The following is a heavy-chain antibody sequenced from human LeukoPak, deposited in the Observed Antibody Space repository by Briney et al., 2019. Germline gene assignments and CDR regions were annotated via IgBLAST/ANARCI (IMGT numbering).Heavy chain of an antibody. CDR1: GGSISNTNYY. J-gene: IGHJ4*02. CDR2: IYYTGTT. Sequence: MPSETLSLTCTVSGGSISNTNYYWAWIRQPPGRGLEWIGSIYYTGTTFDNPSLKSRVTLSVDTSKNQFSLRLTSVTAADTAFYYCAREEYSSDWYGHDSWGQGTLVTVSS. D-gene: IGHD6-13*01. V-gene: IGHV4-39*07. CDR3: AREEYSSDWYGHDS.